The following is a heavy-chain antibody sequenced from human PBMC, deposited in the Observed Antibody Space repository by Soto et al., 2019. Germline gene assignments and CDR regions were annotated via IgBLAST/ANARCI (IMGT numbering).Heavy chain of an antibody. J-gene: IGHJ3*02. Sequence: QVQLQESGPGLVKPSETLSLTCTVSGGSISSYYWSWIWQPPGTGLEWIGYIYYSGSTNYNHSLKSRVTIAVDTSKNQFSLKLSSVTAADTAVYYCARHGHYSEDAFDIWGQGTMVTVSS. V-gene: IGHV4-59*08. CDR2: IYYSGST. CDR3: ARHGHYSEDAFDI. CDR1: GGSISSYY. D-gene: IGHD4-17*01.